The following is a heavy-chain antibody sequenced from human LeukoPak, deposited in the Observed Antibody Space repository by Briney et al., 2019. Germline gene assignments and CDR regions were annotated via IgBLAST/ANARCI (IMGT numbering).Heavy chain of an antibody. CDR2: ISAHNGKT. CDR3: ARGDVVVSAAVRFDP. J-gene: IGHJ5*02. Sequence: ASVTVSFMASVYTFTIYGITWVRQAPGQGLEWMGWISAHNGKTNYAQKFQGRVTMTTDTPTSTAYMELRSLRSDDTAVYYCARGDVVVSAAVRFDPWGQGTLVTVSS. CDR1: VYTFTIYG. D-gene: IGHD2-2*01. V-gene: IGHV1-18*01.